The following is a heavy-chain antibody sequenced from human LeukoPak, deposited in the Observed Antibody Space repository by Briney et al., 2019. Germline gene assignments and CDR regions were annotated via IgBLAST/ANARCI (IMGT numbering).Heavy chain of an antibody. CDR2: IKSKTDGGTT. Sequence: GGSLRLSCAASGFTLSNAWMSWVRQAPGKGLEWVGRIKSKTDGGTTDYAAPVKGRFTISRDDSKNTLYLQMNSLKTEDTAVYYCTTPLWLISYYYYGMDVWGQGTTVTVSS. CDR1: GFTLSNAW. D-gene: IGHD3-10*01. CDR3: TTPLWLISYYYYGMDV. V-gene: IGHV3-15*01. J-gene: IGHJ6*02.